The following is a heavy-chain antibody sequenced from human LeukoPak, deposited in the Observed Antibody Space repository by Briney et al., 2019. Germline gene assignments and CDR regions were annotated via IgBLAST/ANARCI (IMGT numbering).Heavy chain of an antibody. V-gene: IGHV5-51*01. J-gene: IGHJ6*03. CDR1: GYSFTSYW. CDR3: AISIYGDYYMDV. Sequence: GESLKISCKGSGYSFTSYWIGWVPQVPGKGLERQGIIYPGDSDTRYSPSFQGQVTISADKSLSTAYLQWSSLKASDTAMYYCAISIYGDYYMDVWGKGTTVTVSS. CDR2: IYPGDSDT. D-gene: IGHD4-17*01.